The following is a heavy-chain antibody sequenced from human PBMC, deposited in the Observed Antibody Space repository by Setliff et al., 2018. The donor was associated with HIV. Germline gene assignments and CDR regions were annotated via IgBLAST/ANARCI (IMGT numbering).Heavy chain of an antibody. J-gene: IGHJ4*02. Sequence: PGGSLRLSCAASGFTFSSHPMSWVRQAPGKGLEWVSTITDGYTTYYADSVRGRWTISRDNSKSTMYLQMSSLRDEDTAVYYCATSGGYDLWSGYSYFQYWGQGTPVTVSS. V-gene: IGHV3-23*01. CDR2: ITDGYTT. CDR1: GFTFSSHP. D-gene: IGHD3-3*01. CDR3: ATSGGYDLWSGYSYFQY.